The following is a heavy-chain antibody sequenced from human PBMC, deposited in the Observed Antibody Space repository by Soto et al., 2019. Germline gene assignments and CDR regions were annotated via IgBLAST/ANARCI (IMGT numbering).Heavy chain of an antibody. V-gene: IGHV4-34*12. CDR3: ASARWDF. CDR2: VFPNGNT. Sequence: QVQLHQWGAGLVKPSETLSLTGAVSGGSFTANYWAWVRQPPGKGLEWIGEVFPNGNTNYNPSLKSRVTVSADTSKNQFSLRLTSVTAADTAVYFCASARWDFWGQGTLVTVSS. CDR1: GGSFTANY. D-gene: IGHD6-13*01. J-gene: IGHJ4*02.